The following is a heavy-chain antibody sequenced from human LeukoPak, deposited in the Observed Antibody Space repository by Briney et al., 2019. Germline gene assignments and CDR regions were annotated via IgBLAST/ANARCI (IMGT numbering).Heavy chain of an antibody. J-gene: IGHJ3*02. D-gene: IGHD3-10*01. CDR2: INHSGST. Sequence: PSETLSLTCAVYGGSFSGYYWSWIRQPPGKGLEWIGEINHSGSTNYNPSLKSRVTISVDTSKNQFSLKLSSVTAADTAVYYCARGGFRGAFDIWGQGTMVTVSS. CDR3: ARGGFRGAFDI. V-gene: IGHV4-34*01. CDR1: GGSFSGYY.